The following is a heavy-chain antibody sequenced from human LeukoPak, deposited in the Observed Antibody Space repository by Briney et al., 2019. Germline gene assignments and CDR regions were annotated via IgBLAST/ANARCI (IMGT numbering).Heavy chain of an antibody. J-gene: IGHJ4*02. CDR1: GGTFSSYA. V-gene: IGHV1-69*04. CDR3: ARDQYRSSWYGKLTYFDY. CDR2: IIPILSIA. D-gene: IGHD6-13*01. Sequence: SVKVSCKASGGTFSSYAISWVRQAPGQGLEWMGRIIPILSIANYAQKFQGRVTITADKSTSTAYMELSSLRSEDTAVYYCARDQYRSSWYGKLTYFDYWGQGTLVTVSS.